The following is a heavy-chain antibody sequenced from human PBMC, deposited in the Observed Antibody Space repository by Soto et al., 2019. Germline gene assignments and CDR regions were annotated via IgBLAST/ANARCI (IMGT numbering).Heavy chain of an antibody. CDR2: ISYDGSNK. V-gene: IGHV3-30*03. D-gene: IGHD3-9*01. Sequence: QVQLVESGGGVVQPGRSLRLSCAASGFTFSSYGMHWVRQAPGKGLEWVAVISYDGSNKYYADSVKGRFTISRDNSKNTLYLQMNSLRAEDTAVYYCVGDYYILTGYYNGGALDYWGQGTLVTVSS. CDR3: VGDYYILTGYYNGGALDY. J-gene: IGHJ4*02. CDR1: GFTFSSYG.